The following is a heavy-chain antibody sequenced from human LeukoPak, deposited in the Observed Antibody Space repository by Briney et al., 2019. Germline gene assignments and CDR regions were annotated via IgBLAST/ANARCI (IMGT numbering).Heavy chain of an antibody. CDR1: GGSISSYY. D-gene: IGHD2-2*01. Sequence: SETLSLTCTVSGGSISSYYWSWIRQPPGKGLEWIGCIYYSGSTNYNPSLKSRVTISVDTSKNQFSLKLSSVTAADTAVYYCARGDQLLDYWGQGTLVTVSS. CDR2: IYYSGST. J-gene: IGHJ4*02. CDR3: ARGDQLLDY. V-gene: IGHV4-59*01.